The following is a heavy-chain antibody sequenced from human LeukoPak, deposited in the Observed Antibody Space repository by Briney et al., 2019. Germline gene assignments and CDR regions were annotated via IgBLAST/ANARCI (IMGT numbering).Heavy chain of an antibody. V-gene: IGHV1-69*04. Sequence: SVKVSCKASGGTFSSYAISWVRQAPGQGLEWMGRIIPILGIANYAQKFQGRVTITADKSTSTAYMELSSLRSEDTAVYYCARRDSSSNLDYWGQGTLVTVSS. J-gene: IGHJ4*02. CDR1: GGTFSSYA. CDR2: IIPILGIA. CDR3: ARRDSSSNLDY. D-gene: IGHD6-6*01.